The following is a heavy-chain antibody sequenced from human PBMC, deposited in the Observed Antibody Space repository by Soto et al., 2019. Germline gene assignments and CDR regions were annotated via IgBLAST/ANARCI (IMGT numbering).Heavy chain of an antibody. J-gene: IGHJ4*02. CDR3: ARVHCSGGSCYYHFDY. V-gene: IGHV4-34*01. D-gene: IGHD2-15*01. CDR2: INHSGST. Sequence: PSETLSLTCAVYGGSVSGYYWSWIRQPPGKGLEWIGEINHSGSTNYNPSLTSRVTITVDTSKNQFSLKLSSVTAADTAVYYCARVHCSGGSCYYHFDYWGQGTLVTVS. CDR1: GGSVSGYY.